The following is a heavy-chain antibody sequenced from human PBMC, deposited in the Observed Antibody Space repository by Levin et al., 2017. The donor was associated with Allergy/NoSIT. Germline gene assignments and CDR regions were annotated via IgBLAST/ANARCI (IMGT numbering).Heavy chain of an antibody. CDR1: GGSFSGYY. CDR3: ARIQGGGTRGFPAY. CDR2: INHSGST. J-gene: IGHJ4*02. Sequence: SETLSLTCAVYGGSFSGYYWSWIRQPPGKGLEWIGEINHSGSTNYNPSLKSRVTISVDTSKNQFSLKLSSVTAADTAVYYCARIQGGGTRGFPAYWGQGTLVTVSS. D-gene: IGHD2-2*01. V-gene: IGHV4-34*01.